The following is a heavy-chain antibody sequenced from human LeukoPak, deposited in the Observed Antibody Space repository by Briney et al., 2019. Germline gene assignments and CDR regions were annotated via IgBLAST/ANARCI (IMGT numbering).Heavy chain of an antibody. Sequence: PGGSLRLSCAASGFTFSSYSMNWVRQAPGKGLEWVSSISSSSSYIYYADSVKGRFTVSRDNAKNSLYLQMNSLRAEDTAVYYCARLRADYYYMDVWGKGTTVTVSS. V-gene: IGHV3-21*01. J-gene: IGHJ6*03. CDR2: ISSSSSYI. CDR1: GFTFSSYS. CDR3: ARLRADYYYMDV.